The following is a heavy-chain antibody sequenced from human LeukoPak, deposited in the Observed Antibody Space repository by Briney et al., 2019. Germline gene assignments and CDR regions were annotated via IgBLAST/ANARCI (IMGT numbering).Heavy chain of an antibody. V-gene: IGHV3-21*01. D-gene: IGHD3-9*01. Sequence: GGSLRLSCAASGFTFSSYSMNWVRQAPGKGLEWVSSISSSSSYIYYADSVKGRFTISRDNAKNSLYLQMNSLRAEDTAVYYCARTPDDYDILTGYYRTENWLDPWGQGTLVTVSS. J-gene: IGHJ5*02. CDR1: GFTFSSYS. CDR2: ISSSSSYI. CDR3: ARTPDDYDILTGYYRTENWLDP.